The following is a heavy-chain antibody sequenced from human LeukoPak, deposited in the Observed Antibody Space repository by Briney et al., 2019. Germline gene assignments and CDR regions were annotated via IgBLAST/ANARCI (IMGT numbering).Heavy chain of an antibody. CDR3: ARDRGSIRGFDY. CDR2: ISSSSSYI. V-gene: IGHV3-21*01. Sequence: PGGSLRLSCAASGFTFSSYSMNWVRQAPGKGLVWVSSISSSSSYIYYADSVKGRFTISRDNAKNSLYLQMNSLRAEDTAVYYCARDRGSIRGFDYWGQGTLVTVSS. J-gene: IGHJ4*02. D-gene: IGHD3-16*01. CDR1: GFTFSSYS.